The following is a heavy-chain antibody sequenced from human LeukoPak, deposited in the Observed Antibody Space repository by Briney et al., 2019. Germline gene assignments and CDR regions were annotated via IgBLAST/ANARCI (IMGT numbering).Heavy chain of an antibody. V-gene: IGHV1-24*01. D-gene: IGHD1-26*01. CDR1: GYTLTELS. CDR3: ALSSGWELSAYYYYGMDV. J-gene: IGHJ6*02. CDR2: FDPEDDET. Sequence: ASVKVSFKVSGYTLTELSMYWVRQAPGKGLEWMGGFDPEDDETIYAQKFQGRVTMTEDTSTDTAYMELSSLRSEDTAVYYCALSSGWELSAYYYYGMDVWGQGTTVTVSS.